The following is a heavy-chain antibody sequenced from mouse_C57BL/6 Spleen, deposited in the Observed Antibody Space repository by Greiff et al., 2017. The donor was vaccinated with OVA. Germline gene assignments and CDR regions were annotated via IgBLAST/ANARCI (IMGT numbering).Heavy chain of an antibody. J-gene: IGHJ2*01. D-gene: IGHD1-1*01. CDR1: GYAFTNYL. Sequence: VQGVESGAELVRPGTSVKVSCKASGYAFTNYLIEWVKQRPGQGLEWIGVINTGSGGTNYNEKFKGKATLTADKASSTAYMQLSSLTSEDSAVYFCARWDYYGSHYCDYWGQGTTLTVSS. CDR3: ARWDYYGSHYCDY. CDR2: INTGSGGT. V-gene: IGHV1-54*01.